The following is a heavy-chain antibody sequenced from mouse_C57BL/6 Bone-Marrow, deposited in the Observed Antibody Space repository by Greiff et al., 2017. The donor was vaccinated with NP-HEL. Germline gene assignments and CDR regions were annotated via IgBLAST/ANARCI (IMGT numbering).Heavy chain of an antibody. Sequence: EVQWVESGGGLVQSGRSLRLSCATSGFTFSDFYMEWVRQAPGKGLEWIAASRNKANDYTTEYSASVKGRFIVSRDTSQSILYLQMNALRAEDTAIYYCARDALLLRYSAYWGQGTLVTVSA. D-gene: IGHD1-1*01. CDR3: ARDALLLRYSAY. J-gene: IGHJ3*01. CDR1: GFTFSDFY. CDR2: SRNKANDYTT. V-gene: IGHV7-1*01.